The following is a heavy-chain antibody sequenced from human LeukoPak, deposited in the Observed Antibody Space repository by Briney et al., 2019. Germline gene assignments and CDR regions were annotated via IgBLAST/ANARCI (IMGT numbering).Heavy chain of an antibody. D-gene: IGHD3-3*01. Sequence: PGGSLRLSCAASGFTFSSYAMHWVRQAPGKGLEWVAVISYDGSNKYYADSVKGRFTISRDNSKNTLYLQMNSLRAEETAVYYCARSPRRSGYYFDYWGQGTLVTVSS. CDR3: ARSPRRSGYYFDY. CDR2: ISYDGSNK. V-gene: IGHV3-30-3*01. CDR1: GFTFSSYA. J-gene: IGHJ4*02.